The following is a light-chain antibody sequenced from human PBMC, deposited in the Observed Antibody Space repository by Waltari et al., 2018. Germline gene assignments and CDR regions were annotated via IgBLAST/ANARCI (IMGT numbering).Light chain of an antibody. V-gene: IGKV4-1*01. J-gene: IGKJ2*01. CDR3: QQYFGTPPDT. CDR2: CAS. CDR1: PGVFYSSNNKNH. Sequence: DIVVTPAPASLARYLCGRALLHCKSSPGVFYSSNNKNHLAWYQQTPGQSPKLLIYCASTRESGVPDRCRGSGSETDFTHTISRVQAEDVAVYYCQQYFGTPPDTLGQGTKLEIK.